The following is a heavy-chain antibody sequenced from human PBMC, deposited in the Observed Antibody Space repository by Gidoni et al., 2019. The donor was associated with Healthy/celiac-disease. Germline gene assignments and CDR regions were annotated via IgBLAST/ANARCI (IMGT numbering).Heavy chain of an antibody. J-gene: IGHJ3*02. CDR2: IYYSGST. CDR3: ARVPTMIDILDI. Sequence: QVQLQESGPGLVKPSQTLSLTCTVSGVSLSSGDYYWSWIRQPPGKGLEWIGYIYYSGSTYYNPSLKSRVTISVDTSKNQFSLKLSSVTAADTAVYYCARVPTMIDILDIWGQGTMVTVSS. D-gene: IGHD3-22*01. CDR1: GVSLSSGDYY. V-gene: IGHV4-30-4*01.